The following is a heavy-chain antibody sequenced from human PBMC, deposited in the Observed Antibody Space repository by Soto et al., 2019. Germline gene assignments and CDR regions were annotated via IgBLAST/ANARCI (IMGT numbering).Heavy chain of an antibody. V-gene: IGHV4-39*01. CDR1: GGSLGGSPYH. CDR2: TDDGAKV. J-gene: IGHJ4*02. D-gene: IGHD1-26*01. Sequence: SETLSLTCTVSGGSLGGSPYHWGWIRQPPGKGLEWIGSTDDGAKVYYNPSLRGRVTLFVDTSKNQFSLTLKSVTATVTPVYYCALTPPIEVADPDYWGQGTLVTVSS. CDR3: ALTPPIEVADPDY.